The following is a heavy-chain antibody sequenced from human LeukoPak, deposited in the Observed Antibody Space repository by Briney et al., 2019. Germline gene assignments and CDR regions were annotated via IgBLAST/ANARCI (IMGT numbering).Heavy chain of an antibody. CDR2: IKQDGSER. J-gene: IGHJ4*02. Sequence: GGSLRLSCEGSGFTFRTYWMTWVRQAPGKGLEWVANIKQDGSERYYVDSVKGRFTISRDNAQNSLYLQMNSLRAEDTAVYYCARPRDSGWSKTWDYWGQGTLVTVSS. CDR3: ARPRDSGWSKTWDY. V-gene: IGHV3-7*03. CDR1: GFTFRTYW. D-gene: IGHD6-13*01.